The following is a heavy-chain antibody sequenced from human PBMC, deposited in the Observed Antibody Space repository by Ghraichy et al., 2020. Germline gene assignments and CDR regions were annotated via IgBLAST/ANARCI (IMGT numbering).Heavy chain of an antibody. Sequence: SETLSLTCTVSGDSISTSTYYWGWIRKPPGKGLEWIGSIYNTGSAFHNPSLKSRVTISVDTSKNHFSLKLSSVTAADTAIYYCARHVDTGSGRGYYDYWGHGTLVTVSS. J-gene: IGHJ4*01. V-gene: IGHV4-39*01. CDR3: ARHVDTGSGRGYYDY. D-gene: IGHD6-19*01. CDR1: GDSISTSTYY. CDR2: IYNTGSA.